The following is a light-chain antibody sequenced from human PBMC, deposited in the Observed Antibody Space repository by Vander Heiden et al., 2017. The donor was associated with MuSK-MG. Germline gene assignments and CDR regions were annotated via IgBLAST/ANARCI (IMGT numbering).Light chain of an antibody. J-gene: IGLJ3*02. CDR3: QSYDSSLSGSV. Sequence: QSVLTQPPSVSGAPGQRVTISCTGSSSNIGAGYDVHWYQQLPATAPKLLIYGNSNRPSGVPDRFSGSKSGTSASLAIPGLQAEDEADYYCQSYDSSLSGSVFGGGTKLTVL. CDR2: GNS. CDR1: SSNIGAGYD. V-gene: IGLV1-40*01.